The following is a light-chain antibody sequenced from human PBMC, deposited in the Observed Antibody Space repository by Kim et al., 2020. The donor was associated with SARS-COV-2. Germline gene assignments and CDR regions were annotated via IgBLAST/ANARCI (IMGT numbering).Light chain of an antibody. Sequence: SYELTQPPSVSVSPGQTASITCSGDELGDKYVCWYQQKPGQSPVLVIHQDSKRPSGIPERFSGSNSGNTATLTISGTQAMDEADYYCQAWASSTGVFGGGTQLTVL. V-gene: IGLV3-1*01. CDR2: QDS. CDR3: QAWASSTGV. CDR1: ELGDKY. J-gene: IGLJ2*01.